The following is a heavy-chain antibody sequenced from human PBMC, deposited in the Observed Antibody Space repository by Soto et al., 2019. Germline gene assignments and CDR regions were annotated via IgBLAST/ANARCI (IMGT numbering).Heavy chain of an antibody. D-gene: IGHD2-15*01. CDR2: ISYDGSNK. V-gene: IGHV3-30*03. Sequence: QVQLVESGGGVVQRGRSLRLSCAASGFPFSSYGMHWVRQAPGKGLEWVAHISYDGSNKHYTDSVKGRFTISRDNSKNMLYLQMSSLRAVDTAVYYCAGGQYYFDYCGQGTRVSVSS. CDR3: AGGQYYFDY. J-gene: IGHJ4*02. CDR1: GFPFSSYG.